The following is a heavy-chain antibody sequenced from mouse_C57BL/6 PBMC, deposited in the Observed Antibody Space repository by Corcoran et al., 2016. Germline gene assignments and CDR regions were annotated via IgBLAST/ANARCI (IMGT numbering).Heavy chain of an antibody. CDR2: INPNNGGT. CDR1: GYTFTDYY. Sequence: EVQLQQSGPALVKPGASVKISCKASGYTFTDYYMTWVQQSHGKSLEWIGDINPNNGGTSYNQKFKGKATLTVEKSSSTAYMELRSLTSEDSAVYYCARDYYGSSWYFDVLGTGTTVTVSS. J-gene: IGHJ1*03. V-gene: IGHV1-26*01. CDR3: ARDYYGSSWYFDV. D-gene: IGHD1-1*01.